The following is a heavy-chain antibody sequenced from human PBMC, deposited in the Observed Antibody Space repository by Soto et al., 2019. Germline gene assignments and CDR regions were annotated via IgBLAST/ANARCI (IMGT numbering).Heavy chain of an antibody. CDR1: GFTFSSYD. V-gene: IGHV3-13*01. CDR2: IGTAGDT. Sequence: GGSLRLSSAASGFTFSSYDMHWVRQATGKGLEWVSAIGTAGDTYYPSTVQGRFTISSEYAQHSLYLQMNSLRAEDPAVSYSASVGGIYWYVCRLRYYYCMDVWGQGTTVTVSS. J-gene: IGHJ6*02. D-gene: IGHD3-16*01. CDR3: ASVGGIYWYVCRLRYYYCMDV.